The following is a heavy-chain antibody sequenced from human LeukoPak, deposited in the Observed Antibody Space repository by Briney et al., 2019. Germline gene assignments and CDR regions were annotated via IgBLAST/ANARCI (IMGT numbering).Heavy chain of an antibody. V-gene: IGHV3-66*01. Sequence: PGGSLRLSCAASGFTVSSNYMSWVRQVPGKGLEWVSVIYSGGSTYYADSVKGRFTISRDNAKNSLYLQMNSLRAEDTAVYYCARGGLEYSSSWPDAFDIWGQGTMVTVSS. J-gene: IGHJ3*02. CDR1: GFTVSSNY. CDR3: ARGGLEYSSSWPDAFDI. CDR2: IYSGGST. D-gene: IGHD6-6*01.